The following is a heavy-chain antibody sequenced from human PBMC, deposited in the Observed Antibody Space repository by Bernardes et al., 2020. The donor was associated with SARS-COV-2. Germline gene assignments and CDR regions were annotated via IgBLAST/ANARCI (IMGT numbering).Heavy chain of an antibody. J-gene: IGHJ3*02. V-gene: IGHV1-2*02. CDR1: GYTFTNYY. CDR2: IYPSSGGT. D-gene: IGHD6-13*01. Sequence: ASVKVSCKASGYTFTNYYVHWVRQTPGQGLEWMGWIYPSSGGTNYAQKFQGRVTMTRDTSITTAYMELSRLTSDDTAMYYCGSVTWSQQDDFDIWGQGTMVTVSS. CDR3: GSVTWSQQDDFDI.